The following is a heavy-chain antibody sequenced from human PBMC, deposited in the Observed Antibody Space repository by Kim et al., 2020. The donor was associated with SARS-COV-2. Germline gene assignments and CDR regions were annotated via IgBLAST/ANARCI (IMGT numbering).Heavy chain of an antibody. D-gene: IGHD1-26*01. CDR1: GGSFSGYY. Sequence: SETLSLTCAVYGGSFSGYYWSWIRQPPGKGLEWIGEINHSGSTNYNPSLKSRVTISVDTSKNQFSLKLSSVTAADTAVYYCARGGTRYYSAWWELLPYYGMDVWGQGTTVTVSS. J-gene: IGHJ6*02. CDR3: ARGGTRYYSAWWELLPYYGMDV. V-gene: IGHV4-34*01. CDR2: INHSGST.